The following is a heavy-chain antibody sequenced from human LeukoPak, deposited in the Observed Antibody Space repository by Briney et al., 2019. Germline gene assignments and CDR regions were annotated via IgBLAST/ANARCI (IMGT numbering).Heavy chain of an antibody. Sequence: GESLKISCKGSGYSFTSYWIGWVRQMPGKGLEWMGIIYPGDSDTTYSPSFQGQVTISADKSISTAYLQWSSLKASDTAICYCAKWAAAAGLYYFDYWGQGTLVTVSS. CDR3: AKWAAAAGLYYFDY. J-gene: IGHJ4*02. D-gene: IGHD6-13*01. CDR1: GYSFTSYW. CDR2: IYPGDSDT. V-gene: IGHV5-51*01.